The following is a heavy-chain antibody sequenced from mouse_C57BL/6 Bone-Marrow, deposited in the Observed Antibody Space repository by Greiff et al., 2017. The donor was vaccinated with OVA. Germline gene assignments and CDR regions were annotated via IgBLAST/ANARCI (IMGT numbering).Heavy chain of an antibody. CDR2: IDPNSGGT. Sequence: QVQLQQPGAELVKPGASVKLSCKASGYTFTSYWMYWVKQRPRRGLVWSGRIDPNSGGTKYNEKFKSKATLTVDKSSRTAYMQLSRLTTEDSAVYYCARGSYYGSKGGYAMDYWGQGTSVTVSS. J-gene: IGHJ4*01. D-gene: IGHD1-1*01. CDR3: ARGSYYGSKGGYAMDY. V-gene: IGHV1-72*01. CDR1: GYTFTSYW.